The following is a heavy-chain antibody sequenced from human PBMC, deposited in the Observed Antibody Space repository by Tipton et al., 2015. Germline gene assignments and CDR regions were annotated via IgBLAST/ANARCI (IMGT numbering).Heavy chain of an antibody. CDR1: GDSISSGRYY. CDR2: IYYIGST. V-gene: IGHV4-61*01. J-gene: IGHJ3*02. CDR3: ARTGYCSGGSCYFDAFDI. D-gene: IGHD2-15*01. Sequence: TLSLTCTVSGDSISSGRYYWGWIRQTPGKGLEWIGYIYYIGSTNYNPSLKGRLTMSIDTSKNQFSLNLSSVTAADTAGYYCARTGYCSGGSCYFDAFDIWGRGTMVTVSS.